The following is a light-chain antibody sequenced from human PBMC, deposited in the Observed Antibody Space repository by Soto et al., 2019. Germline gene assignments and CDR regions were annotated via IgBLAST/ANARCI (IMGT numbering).Light chain of an antibody. V-gene: IGKV3-20*01. CDR3: QQSGKSFPLT. CDR1: QSVSSNY. Sequence: EIVLTQSPGTLSLSPGERATLSCRASQSVSSNYLAWYQQKPGQAPKLLIYGASSRATGIPDRFSGSGSGTDFILTISRLEPEDFAMYYCQQSGKSFPLTFGGGTKREI. CDR2: GAS. J-gene: IGKJ4*01.